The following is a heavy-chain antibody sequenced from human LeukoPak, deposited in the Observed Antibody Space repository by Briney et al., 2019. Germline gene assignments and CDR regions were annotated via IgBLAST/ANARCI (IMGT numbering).Heavy chain of an antibody. CDR1: GFTFSNAW. J-gene: IGHJ3*02. CDR2: IKSKTDGGTT. D-gene: IGHD2-21*01. V-gene: IGHV3-15*01. Sequence: GGSLRLSCAASGFTFSNAWMSWVRQAPGKGLEWVGRIKSKTDGGTTDYAAPVKGRFTISRDDSKNTLYLQMNSLRAEDMAVYYCARMWFPDGFDIWGQGTTVTVSS. CDR3: ARMWFPDGFDI.